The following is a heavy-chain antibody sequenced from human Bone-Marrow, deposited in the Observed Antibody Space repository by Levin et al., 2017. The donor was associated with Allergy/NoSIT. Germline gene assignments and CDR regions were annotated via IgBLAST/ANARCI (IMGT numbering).Heavy chain of an antibody. D-gene: IGHD5-18*01. CDR2: ISPTGTRT. J-gene: IGHJ6*02. CDR1: GSTFSSIA. Sequence: LSGGSLRLSCAASGSTFSSIAMTWVRQAPGKGLEWVSSISPTGTRTYYADSVKGRFTISRDNSKNTLYLQMDSLRAEDTALYYCAKDNVDSVLVYYYFGMDVWGQGTTVTVSS. V-gene: IGHV3-23*01. CDR3: AKDNVDSVLVYYYFGMDV.